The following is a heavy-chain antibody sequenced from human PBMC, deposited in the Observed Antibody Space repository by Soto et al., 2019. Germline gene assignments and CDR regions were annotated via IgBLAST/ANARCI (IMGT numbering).Heavy chain of an antibody. CDR1: GFTFSLYS. J-gene: IGHJ6*01. CDR2: ISRSSTGI. CDR3: ARAVTWGLDV. V-gene: IGHV3-48*02. D-gene: IGHD3-10*01. Sequence: EVQLVESGGGLVQPGGSLRLSCAASGFTFSLYSMSWVRQAPGKGLEWVSYISRSSTGIHYADSVKGLFTISRDDVTNSMHLQMNSLRDGDTAVYYCARAVTWGLDVWGQGTTVSISS.